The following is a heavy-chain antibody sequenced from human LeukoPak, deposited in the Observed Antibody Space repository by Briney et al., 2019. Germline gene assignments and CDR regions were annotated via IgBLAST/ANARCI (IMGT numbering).Heavy chain of an antibody. CDR2: IIPIFGTA. V-gene: IGHV1-69*06. CDR3: AGGQSLGYYDSSGQKSDFDY. Sequence: RASVKVSCKASGGTFSSYAISWVRQAPGQGLEWMGGIIPIFGTANYAQKFQGRVTITADKSTSTAYMELSSLRSEDTAVYYCAGGQSLGYYDSSGQKSDFDYWGQGTLVTVSS. CDR1: GGTFSSYA. D-gene: IGHD3-22*01. J-gene: IGHJ4*02.